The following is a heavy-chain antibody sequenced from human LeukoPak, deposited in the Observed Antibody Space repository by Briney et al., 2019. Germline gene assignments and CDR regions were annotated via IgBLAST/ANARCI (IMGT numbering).Heavy chain of an antibody. CDR3: IRDLFVDYSVDY. CDR1: GFTFSSYS. V-gene: IGHV3-21*01. Sequence: PGGSLRLSCAASGFTFSSYSMNWVRQAPGKGLEWVSSINSDSSIMYYAESVKGRFTISRDNARNSLYLQMNSLRAEDTAVYYCIRDLFVDYSVDYWGQGALVTVSS. J-gene: IGHJ4*02. D-gene: IGHD3-16*01. CDR2: INSDSSIM.